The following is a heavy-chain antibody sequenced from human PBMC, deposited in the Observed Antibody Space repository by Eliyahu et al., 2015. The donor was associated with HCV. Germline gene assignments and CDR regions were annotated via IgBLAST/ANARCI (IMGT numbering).Heavy chain of an antibody. Sequence: QVQLQESGPGLVKPSQTLSLTCTVSGGSISSGGYYWXWIRQHPGKGLEWIGYIYYSGSTHYNPSLKSRVTISVDTSKNQFSLKLSSVTAADTAVYYCARVGEEAMDFDYWGQGTLVTVSS. CDR2: IYYSGST. V-gene: IGHV4-31*03. CDR3: ARVGEEAMDFDY. CDR1: GGSISSGGYY. J-gene: IGHJ4*02. D-gene: IGHD3-10*01.